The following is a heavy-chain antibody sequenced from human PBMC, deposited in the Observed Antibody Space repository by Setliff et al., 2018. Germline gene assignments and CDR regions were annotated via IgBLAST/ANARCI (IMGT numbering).Heavy chain of an antibody. D-gene: IGHD3-10*02. J-gene: IGHJ2*01. V-gene: IGHV4-59*12. CDR3: ARDGVEDGRGATRIFDL. Sequence: SETLSLTCTVSGGSISTYYWSWIRQPPGKGLEWIGYIYYSGSTNYNPSLKSRVTISVDTSKNQFSLKLSSVTAADTAVYYCARDGVEDGRGATRIFDLWGRGTLVTVSS. CDR1: GGSISTYY. CDR2: IYYSGST.